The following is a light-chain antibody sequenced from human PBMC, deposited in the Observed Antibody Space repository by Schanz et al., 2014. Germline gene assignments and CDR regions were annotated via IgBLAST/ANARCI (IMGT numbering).Light chain of an antibody. V-gene: IGLV2-11*01. J-gene: IGLJ3*02. CDR3: SSYTGSSTQV. Sequence: QSALTQPRSVSGSPGQSVTISCTGTRSDVGGYNSVSWYQQHPDKAPKLIIYDVDRRPSGVPDRFSGSKSDNTASLTISGLQAEDEADYYCSSYTGSSTQVFGGGTKLTVL. CDR2: DVD. CDR1: RSDVGGYNS.